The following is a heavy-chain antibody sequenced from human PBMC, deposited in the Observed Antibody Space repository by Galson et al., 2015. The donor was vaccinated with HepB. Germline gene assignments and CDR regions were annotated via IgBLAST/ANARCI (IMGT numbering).Heavy chain of an antibody. CDR3: VKDFGYCSSTSCYGGLFDY. J-gene: IGHJ4*02. CDR1: GFTFSSYA. V-gene: IGHV3-64D*06. D-gene: IGHD2-2*01. Sequence: SLRLSCAASGFTFSSYAMHWVRQAPGKGLEYVSAISSNGGSTYYADSVKGRFTISRDNSKNTLYLQMSSLRAEDTAVYYCVKDFGYCSSTSCYGGLFDYWGQGTLVTVSS. CDR2: ISSNGGST.